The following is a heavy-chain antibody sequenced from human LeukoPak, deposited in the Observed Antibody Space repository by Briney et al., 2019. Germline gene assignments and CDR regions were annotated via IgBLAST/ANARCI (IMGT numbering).Heavy chain of an antibody. CDR3: GGRIKVRGGIDY. CDR2: IFYSGSA. D-gene: IGHD3-10*01. CDR1: GGSISSSNYY. V-gene: IGHV4-39*02. J-gene: IGHJ4*02. Sequence: SETLSLTCTVSGGSISSSNYYWGWIRQPPGKGLEWIGNIFYSGSAYYNPSFKSRVTISVDTSKNHFSLRLSSVTAADTAVYYCGGRIKVRGGIDYWGQGTLVTVSS.